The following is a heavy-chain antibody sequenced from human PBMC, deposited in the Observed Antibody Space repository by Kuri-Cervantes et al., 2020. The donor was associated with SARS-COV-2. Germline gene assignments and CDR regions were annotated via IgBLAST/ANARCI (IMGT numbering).Heavy chain of an antibody. Sequence: SVKVSCKASGGTFSSYAISWVRQAPGQGLEWMGGIIPIFGTANYAQKLQGGVTMTTDTSTSTAYMELRSLRSDDTAVYYCARDIGGFDYWGQGTLVTVSS. V-gene: IGHV1-69*05. CDR3: ARDIGGFDY. J-gene: IGHJ4*02. D-gene: IGHD3-10*01. CDR1: GGTFSSYA. CDR2: IIPIFGTA.